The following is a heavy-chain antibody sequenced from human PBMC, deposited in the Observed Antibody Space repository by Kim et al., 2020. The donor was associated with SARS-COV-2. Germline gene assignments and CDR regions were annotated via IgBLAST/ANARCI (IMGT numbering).Heavy chain of an antibody. CDR1: GLTVSSNY. Sequence: GSLRLSCAASGLTVSSNYMSWVRQAPGKGLEWVSVLYSGGSTYYADSVEGRFTISRDNSRNTLFLQMNSPRAEDTAVYYCARSVSGRYYVDYWGQGTLV. J-gene: IGHJ4*02. V-gene: IGHV3-53*01. D-gene: IGHD1-26*01. CDR3: ARSVSGRYYVDY. CDR2: LYSGGST.